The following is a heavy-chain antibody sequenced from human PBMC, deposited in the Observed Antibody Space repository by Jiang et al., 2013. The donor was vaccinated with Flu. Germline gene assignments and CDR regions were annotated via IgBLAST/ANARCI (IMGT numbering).Heavy chain of an antibody. J-gene: IGHJ4*02. CDR3: ARATCGGDCYSGGLAYFYFDY. Sequence: TINWVRQAPGQGPEWVGRIIPVIGVTSYAQEFQGRVTITADKSTSTVYMEMSSLRSDDTAVYFCARATCGGDCYSGGLAYFYFDYWGPGTLVTVSS. D-gene: IGHD2-21*02. CDR1: T. CDR2: IIPVIGVT. V-gene: IGHV1-69*02.